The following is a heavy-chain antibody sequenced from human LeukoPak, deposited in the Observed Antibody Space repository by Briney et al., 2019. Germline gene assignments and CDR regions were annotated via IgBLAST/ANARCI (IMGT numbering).Heavy chain of an antibody. Sequence: GGSLRLSCAASGFTFSSYSMNWVRQAPGKGLEWVSSISSSSSYIYYADSVKGRFTISRDNAKNSLYLQMNSLRAEDTAVYYCARGEGDYYYGMDVWGQGTTVTVSS. J-gene: IGHJ6*02. D-gene: IGHD3-16*01. CDR3: ARGEGDYYYGMDV. V-gene: IGHV3-21*01. CDR2: ISSSSSYI. CDR1: GFTFSSYS.